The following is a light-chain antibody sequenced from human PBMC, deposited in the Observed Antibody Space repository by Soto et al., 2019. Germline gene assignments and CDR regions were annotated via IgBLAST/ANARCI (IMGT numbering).Light chain of an antibody. CDR2: DAS. V-gene: IGKV3-15*01. CDR3: HQYNNSPPYT. Sequence: EIVMTQSPATLSVSPGERATLSCRASQSVGSRLAWYQQIPGQAPRLLVFDASTRTTSIPARFSSSGSGTEFTLTIISLQAEEFAVDYCHQYNNSPPYTFGQGTKLEIK. J-gene: IGKJ2*01. CDR1: QSVGSR.